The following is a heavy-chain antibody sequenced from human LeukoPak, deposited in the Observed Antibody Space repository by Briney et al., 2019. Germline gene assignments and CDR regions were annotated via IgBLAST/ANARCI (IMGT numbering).Heavy chain of an antibody. D-gene: IGHD3-3*01. J-gene: IGHJ4*02. Sequence: PGGSLRLSCAASGFTFSYYWMHWVRQAPGKGLVWVSRKTDHADSVKGRFTISRDNAKNSLYLQMNSLRAEDTAVYYCARGAIFGVVKNYFDYWGQGTLVTVSS. CDR2: KT. V-gene: IGHV3-69-1*01. CDR1: GFTFSYYW. CDR3: ARGAIFGVVKNYFDY.